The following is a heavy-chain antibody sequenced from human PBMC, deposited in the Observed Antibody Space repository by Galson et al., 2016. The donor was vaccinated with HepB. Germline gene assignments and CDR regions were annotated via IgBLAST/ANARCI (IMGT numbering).Heavy chain of an antibody. CDR3: AKSSGPSYHHYYMDV. V-gene: IGHV3-23*01. Sequence: SLRLSCAASGFTFSDNMMNWVRQAPGKGLEWVSGINNNGGRRVYAGAVKGRFTISRDNSKNTLSLQRKSLRVEDTAVYYCAKSSGPSYHHYYMDVWGKGTTVTVSS. CDR2: INNNGGRR. J-gene: IGHJ6*03. D-gene: IGHD3-22*01. CDR1: GFTFSDNM.